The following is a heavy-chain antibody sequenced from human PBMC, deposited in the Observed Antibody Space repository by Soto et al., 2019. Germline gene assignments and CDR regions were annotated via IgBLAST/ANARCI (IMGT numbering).Heavy chain of an antibody. V-gene: IGHV4-39*01. J-gene: IGHJ4*02. CDR1: DTSISSSSYY. CDR3: ARIDSYGGFDY. Sequence: SETLSLTCVVSDTSISSSSYYWGWIRQPPGKGLEYIGNVYYRGYTYYNPSLKSRVTMFVDTSKNQFSLKLSSATAADTAVYYCARIDSYGGFDYWGQGTLVTVS. D-gene: IGHD5-18*01. CDR2: VYYRGYT.